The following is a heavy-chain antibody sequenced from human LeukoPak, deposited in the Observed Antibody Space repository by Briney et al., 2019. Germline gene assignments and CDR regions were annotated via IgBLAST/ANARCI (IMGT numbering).Heavy chain of an antibody. J-gene: IGHJ1*01. Sequence: GGSLRLSCTASGFTFGDYAMSWVRQAPGEGLEWVGFIRSKAYGGTTEYAASVKGRFTISRDDSKSIAYLQMNSLKTEDAAVYYCTRSGYYYVGYFQHWGQGTLVTVSS. V-gene: IGHV3-49*04. CDR2: IRSKAYGGTT. CDR3: TRSGYYYVGYFQH. D-gene: IGHD3-22*01. CDR1: GFTFGDYA.